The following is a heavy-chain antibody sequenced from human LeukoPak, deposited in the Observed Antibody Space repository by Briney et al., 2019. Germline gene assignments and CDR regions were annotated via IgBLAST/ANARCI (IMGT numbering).Heavy chain of an antibody. CDR3: AKATGDTAMGGGFDY. V-gene: IGHV3-23*01. D-gene: IGHD5-18*01. J-gene: IGHJ4*02. CDR1: GFSFGSYA. Sequence: PGGSLRLSCAASGFSFGSYAMSWVRQTPGKGLEWVSSISGSGGRSDYADSVKGRFTISRDNSKNTLFLQMNSLRAEDTAVYYCAKATGDTAMGGGFDYWGQGTLVTVSS. CDR2: ISGSGGRS.